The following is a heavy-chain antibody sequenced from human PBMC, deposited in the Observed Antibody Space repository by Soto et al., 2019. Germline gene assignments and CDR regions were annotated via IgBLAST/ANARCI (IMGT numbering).Heavy chain of an antibody. CDR2: INAGNGNT. CDR3: ARDHISSGWYEFDYYYYGMDV. D-gene: IGHD6-19*01. J-gene: IGHJ6*02. V-gene: IGHV1-3*01. Sequence: ASGKVSCKASGYTFTSYAMHWVRQAPGQRLEWMGWINAGNGNTKYSQKFQGRVTITRDTSASTAYMELSSLRSEDTAVYYCARDHISSGWYEFDYYYYGMDVWGQGTTVTVSS. CDR1: GYTFTSYA.